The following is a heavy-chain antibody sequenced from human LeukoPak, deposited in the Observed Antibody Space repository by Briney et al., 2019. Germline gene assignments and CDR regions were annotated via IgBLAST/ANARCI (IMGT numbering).Heavy chain of an antibody. CDR3: ARHPSSYFDY. Sequence: SETLSLTCTVSGGYISSYYWSWIRQPPGKGLEWIGYISYSGTTKYNPSLKSRVATAIDTSKNQFSLKLNSVTAADTAVYYCARHPSSYFDYWGQGTLVTVSS. CDR1: GGYISSYY. J-gene: IGHJ4*02. V-gene: IGHV4-59*08. CDR2: ISYSGTT. D-gene: IGHD2-2*01.